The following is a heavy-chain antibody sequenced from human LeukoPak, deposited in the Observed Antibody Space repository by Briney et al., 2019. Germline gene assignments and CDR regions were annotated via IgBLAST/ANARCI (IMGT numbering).Heavy chain of an antibody. CDR3: ATTTSGGDAFDI. D-gene: IGHD1-26*01. J-gene: IGHJ3*02. CDR1: GGSITHYY. CDR2: SYYSGST. Sequence: SETLSLTWTVSGGSITHYYWTWIRQPPGKTLEWIGYSYYSGSTKYNPSLKSRVTISVDTSNNQFSLNLRSVTAADTAVYYCATTTSGGDAFDIWGQGTMVTVSS. V-gene: IGHV4-59*01.